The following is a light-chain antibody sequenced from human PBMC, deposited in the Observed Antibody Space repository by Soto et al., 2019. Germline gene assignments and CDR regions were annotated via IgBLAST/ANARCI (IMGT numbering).Light chain of an antibody. CDR2: KVS. V-gene: IGKV2-30*01. CDR3: MLGTHWNT. Sequence: DVVMTQSPLSLPVTLGQPASISCRSSQSLVSSDGNTYLSWFHQRPGQSPRRLIYKVSSRDSGVPDRFSGSGSGTDFTLKISRVEAEDVGLYYCMLGTHWNTFGQGTKLEIK. CDR1: QSLVSSDGNTY. J-gene: IGKJ2*01.